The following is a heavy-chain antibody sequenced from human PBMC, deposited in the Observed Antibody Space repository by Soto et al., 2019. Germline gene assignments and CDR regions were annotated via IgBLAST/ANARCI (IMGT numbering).Heavy chain of an antibody. Sequence: GGSLRLSCAASGFTFSSYAMSWVRQAPGMGLEWVSTISGGGSSTYSADSLKGRFTIFRDNSKNTLYLQMNSLRVEDTAVYYCAKRPWFDPWGQGTLVTVSS. CDR3: AKRPWFDP. V-gene: IGHV3-23*01. J-gene: IGHJ5*02. CDR1: GFTFSSYA. CDR2: ISGGGSST.